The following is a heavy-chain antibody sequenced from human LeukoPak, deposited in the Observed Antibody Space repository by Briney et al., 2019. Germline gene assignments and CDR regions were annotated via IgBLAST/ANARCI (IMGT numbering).Heavy chain of an antibody. CDR2: IIPILTTT. D-gene: IGHD4-17*01. Sequence: SVKVSCKASGGSFSSYADNWVRQAPGQGLEWMGDIIPILTTTNYAQNFQDRVTLTADKSTSTAYMELRSLTSEDTAVYYCARNKGVYGDYKYYYGMDVWGQGTTVTVSS. J-gene: IGHJ6*02. V-gene: IGHV1-69*10. CDR1: GGSFSSYA. CDR3: ARNKGVYGDYKYYYGMDV.